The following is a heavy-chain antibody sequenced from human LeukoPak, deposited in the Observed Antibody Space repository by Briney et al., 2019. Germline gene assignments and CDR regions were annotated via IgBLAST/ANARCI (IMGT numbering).Heavy chain of an antibody. J-gene: IGHJ4*02. D-gene: IGHD3-22*01. CDR2: IYRSGST. Sequence: PSETLSLTCTVSGGSISAYYWSWIRQPAGKGLEWIGRIYRSGSTNYNPSLRSRVTMSVDTSKNQFSLRLKSVTAADTAVYYCARDRSYDSSGYYTFDYWGQGTLVTVSS. V-gene: IGHV4-4*07. CDR3: ARDRSYDSSGYYTFDY. CDR1: GGSISAYY.